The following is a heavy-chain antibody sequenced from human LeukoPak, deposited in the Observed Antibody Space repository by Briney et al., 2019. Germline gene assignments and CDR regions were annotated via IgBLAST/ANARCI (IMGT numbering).Heavy chain of an antibody. CDR2: IYYSGST. Sequence: SETLSLTCTVSGGSISSSSYYWGWLRQPPGKGLEGIGSIYYSGSTYYNPSLKSRVTISVDTSKIQCSLKLSSVTAADTAVYYCARVELPSRDWYFDLWGRGTLVTVSS. J-gene: IGHJ2*01. CDR1: GGSISSSSYY. D-gene: IGHD1-26*01. V-gene: IGHV4-39*07. CDR3: ARVELPSRDWYFDL.